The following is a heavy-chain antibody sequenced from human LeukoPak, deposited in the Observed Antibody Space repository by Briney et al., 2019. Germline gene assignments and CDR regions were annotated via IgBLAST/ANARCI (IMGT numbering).Heavy chain of an antibody. J-gene: IGHJ5*02. CDR2: IYTSGST. V-gene: IGHV4-4*07. Sequence: ASETLSLTCTVSGGSISSYYWSWIRQPAGKGLEWIGRIYTSGSTNYNPSLKSRVTMSVDTSKNQFSLKLSSVTAADTAVYYCAREWGSTGYNWFDPWGQGTLVTVSS. CDR1: GGSISSYY. D-gene: IGHD3-16*01. CDR3: AREWGSTGYNWFDP.